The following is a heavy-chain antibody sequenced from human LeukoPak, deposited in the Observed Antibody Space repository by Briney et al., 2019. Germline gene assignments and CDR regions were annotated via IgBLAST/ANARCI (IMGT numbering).Heavy chain of an antibody. D-gene: IGHD3-22*01. V-gene: IGHV4-59*08. J-gene: IGHJ4*02. CDR1: GGSISGYY. CDR3: ARSPPGWYYDNSGQYYFDT. Sequence: SETLSLTCTVAGGSISGYYWSWIRQSPGKRLEWIAYISFTGNTNYNPSLKSRVTISLDTSKTHFSLTLSSLTAADTAVYYCARSPPGWYYDNSGQYYFDTWGQGALVTVSS. CDR2: ISFTGNT.